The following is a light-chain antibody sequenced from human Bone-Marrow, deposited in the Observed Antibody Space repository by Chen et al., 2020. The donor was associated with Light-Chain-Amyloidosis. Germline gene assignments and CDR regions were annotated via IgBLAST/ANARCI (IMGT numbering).Light chain of an antibody. CDR3: QVWDRSSDRPV. CDR2: DDS. V-gene: IGLV3-21*02. CDR1: NIGSTS. J-gene: IGLJ3*02. Sequence: SYVLTQPSSVSVAPGQTATIACGGNNIGSTSVHWYQQTPGQAPRLVVYDDSDRPSGIPERLSGSNSGNTATLTISRVETSDEADYYGQVWDRSSDRPVFGGGTKLTVL.